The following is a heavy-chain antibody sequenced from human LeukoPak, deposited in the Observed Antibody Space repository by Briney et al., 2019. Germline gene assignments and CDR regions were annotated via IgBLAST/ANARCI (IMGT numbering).Heavy chain of an antibody. V-gene: IGHV3-64D*06. J-gene: IGHJ3*02. CDR3: VKALTDDAFDI. CDR2: ISRNGDTT. CDR1: GFTFSTFP. Sequence: QPGRSLRLSCAASGFTFSTFPMHWVRQAPGKGLEYFSAISRNGDTTYYADSVKGRFTISRDNSKNTLYLQMSSLRPEDTAVYYCVKALTDDAFDIWGQGTMVTVSS.